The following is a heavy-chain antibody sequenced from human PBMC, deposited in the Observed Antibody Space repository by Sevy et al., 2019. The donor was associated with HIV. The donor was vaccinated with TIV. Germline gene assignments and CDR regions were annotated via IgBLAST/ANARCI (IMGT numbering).Heavy chain of an antibody. D-gene: IGHD5-12*01. J-gene: IGHJ6*02. Sequence: GGSLRLSCAASGFTFSSYGMHWVRQAPGKGLEWVAVISYDGSNKYYADSVKGRFTISRDNSKTTRNLQLNSLRAEDTAVYYCAKAPTGGYDSRRVYYGMDVWGQGTTVTVSS. V-gene: IGHV3-30*18. CDR1: GFTFSSYG. CDR3: AKAPTGGYDSRRVYYGMDV. CDR2: ISYDGSNK.